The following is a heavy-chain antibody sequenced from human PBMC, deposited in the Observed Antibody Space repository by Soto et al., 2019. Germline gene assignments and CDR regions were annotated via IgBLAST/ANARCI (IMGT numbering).Heavy chain of an antibody. D-gene: IGHD6-13*01. CDR3: ARTAAGTQYYYSYGMDV. CDR2: TYYRSKWYN. CDR1: GDSVSSNSAA. Sequence: SQTLSLTCAISGDSVSSNSAAWNWIRQSPSRGLEWLGRTYYRSKWYNDYAVSVKSRITINPDTSKNQFSLQLNSVTPEDTAVYYCARTAAGTQYYYSYGMDVGGQGTTVTVSS. V-gene: IGHV6-1*01. J-gene: IGHJ6*02.